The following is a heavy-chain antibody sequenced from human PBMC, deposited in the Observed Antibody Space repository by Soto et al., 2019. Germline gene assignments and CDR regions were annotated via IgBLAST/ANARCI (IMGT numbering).Heavy chain of an antibody. Sequence: EVHLLESGGGFLQPGGSLRLSCAASGFSFSIFAMNWVRQAPGKGLEWVSTISSGGGTTLYADSVKGRFTIARDHSKNTVSLQMNSLRAADTAVYYCVRGFSYVWGQGPLVTVSS. CDR3: VRGFSYV. CDR2: ISSGGGTT. D-gene: IGHD3-16*01. V-gene: IGHV3-23*01. CDR1: GFSFSIFA. J-gene: IGHJ4*02.